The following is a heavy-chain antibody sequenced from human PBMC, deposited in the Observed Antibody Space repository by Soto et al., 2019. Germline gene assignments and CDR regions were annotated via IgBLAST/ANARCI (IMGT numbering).Heavy chain of an antibody. CDR3: ARGGGTWFGELLGLDY. Sequence: QLQLQESGSGLVTSSQTLSLTCAVSGGSITSGGYSWSWIRQPPGKGLEWGGYIYHSESTYYNPFRRSGATTALDNSKNAFSVKLSSVSAADTVLYYGARGGGTWFGELLGLDYWGQGTLVTASS. CDR2: IYHSEST. V-gene: IGHV4-30-2*01. J-gene: IGHJ4*02. CDR1: GGSITSGGYS. D-gene: IGHD3-10*01.